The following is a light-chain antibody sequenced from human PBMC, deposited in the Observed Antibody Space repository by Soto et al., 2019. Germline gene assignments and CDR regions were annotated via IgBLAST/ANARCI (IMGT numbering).Light chain of an antibody. Sequence: EIVLTQSPATLSLSPGERATLSCRASQSVSTYLAWYQQRPGQAPRLLISSASDRASGIPARFSGSGSGTDFTRTISSLEPEDFAIYYCQQRASWRTFGQGTKVEIK. CDR3: QQRASWRT. V-gene: IGKV3-11*01. CDR2: SAS. J-gene: IGKJ1*01. CDR1: QSVSTY.